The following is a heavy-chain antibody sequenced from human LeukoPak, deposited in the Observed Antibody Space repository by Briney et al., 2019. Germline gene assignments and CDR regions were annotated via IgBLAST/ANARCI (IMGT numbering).Heavy chain of an antibody. CDR3: ARRFGGYSSGWYVLNWFDP. CDR1: GGSFSGYY. CDR2: INHSGST. D-gene: IGHD6-19*01. J-gene: IGHJ5*02. V-gene: IGHV4-34*01. Sequence: PSETLSLTCAVYGGSFSGYYWSWIRQPPGKGLEWIGEINHSGSTNYNPSLKSRVTISVDTSKNQFSLKLSSVTAADTAVYYCARRFGGYSSGWYVLNWFDPWGQGTLVTVSS.